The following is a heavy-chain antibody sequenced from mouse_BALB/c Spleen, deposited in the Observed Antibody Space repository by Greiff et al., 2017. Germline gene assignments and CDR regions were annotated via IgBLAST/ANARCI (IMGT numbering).Heavy chain of an antibody. V-gene: IGHV5-6-3*01. CDR3: ARSLYYGSSYYAMDY. J-gene: IGHJ4*01. CDR1: GFTFSSYG. D-gene: IGHD1-1*01. CDR2: INSNGGST. Sequence: EVQRVESGGGLVQPGGSLKLSCAASGFTFSSYGMSWVRQTPDKRLELVATINSNGGSTYYPDSVKGRFTISRDNAKNTLYLQMSSLKSEDTAMYYCARSLYYGSSYYAMDYWGQGTSVTVSS.